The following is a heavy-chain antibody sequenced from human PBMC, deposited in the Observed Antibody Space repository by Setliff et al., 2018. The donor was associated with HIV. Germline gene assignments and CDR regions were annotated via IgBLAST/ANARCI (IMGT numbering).Heavy chain of an antibody. CDR1: GYTFTAHF. CDR3: AVPITRTDYEGLDY. Sequence: ASVKVSCQASGYTFTAHFLHWVRQAPGQGLEWMGRINPNSGAADYAQNFQGRVTMTRATSMSTAYMEVSNLRSNDTATYYCAVPITRTDYEGLDYWGQGTLVTVSS. D-gene: IGHD4-17*01. CDR2: INPNSGAA. V-gene: IGHV1-2*06. J-gene: IGHJ4*02.